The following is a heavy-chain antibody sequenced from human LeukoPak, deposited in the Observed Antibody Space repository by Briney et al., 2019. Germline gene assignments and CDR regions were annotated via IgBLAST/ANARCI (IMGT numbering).Heavy chain of an antibody. Sequence: ASVKVSCKASGYTFTSYDINWVRQATGQGLEWMGWMNPNSGNTGYAQKFQGRVTITRNTSISTAYMELSSLRSEDTAVYCCARVSGYPPRELDYWGQGTLVTVSS. CDR1: GYTFTSYD. J-gene: IGHJ4*02. CDR3: ARVSGYPPRELDY. V-gene: IGHV1-8*03. D-gene: IGHD3-3*01. CDR2: MNPNSGNT.